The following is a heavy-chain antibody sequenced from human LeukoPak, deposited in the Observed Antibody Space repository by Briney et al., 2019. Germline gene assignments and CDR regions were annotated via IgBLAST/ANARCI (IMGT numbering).Heavy chain of an antibody. CDR3: AKESWVVGAAHGAFDI. D-gene: IGHD1-26*01. J-gene: IGHJ3*02. V-gene: IGHV3-23*01. CDR2: ISGSGGST. Sequence: GGSLRLSCAASGFTFSSYAMSWVRQAPGKGLEWVPAISGSGGSTYYADSVKGRFTISRDNSKNTLYLQMNSLRAEDTAVYYCAKESWVVGAAHGAFDIWGQGTMVTVSS. CDR1: GFTFSSYA.